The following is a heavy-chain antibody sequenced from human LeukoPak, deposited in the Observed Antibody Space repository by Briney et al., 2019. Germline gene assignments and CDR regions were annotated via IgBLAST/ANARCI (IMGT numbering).Heavy chain of an antibody. CDR1: GGSISSYY. Sequence: PSETLSLTCTVSGGSISSYYWSWIRQSPGKGLEWIGYIYYSGSTSYNPSLKSRVTISVDTSKNQFSLHLNSVTPDDTAIYYCARAYSNCFDSWGQGTLVTVSS. CDR2: IYYSGST. J-gene: IGHJ5*01. D-gene: IGHD2-15*01. V-gene: IGHV4-59*12. CDR3: ARAYSNCFDS.